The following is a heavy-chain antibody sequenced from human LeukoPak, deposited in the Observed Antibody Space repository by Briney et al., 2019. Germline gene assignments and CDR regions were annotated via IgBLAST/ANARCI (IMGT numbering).Heavy chain of an antibody. J-gene: IGHJ3*02. Sequence: PSETLSLTCTVSGGSISSYYWSWIRQPPGKGLEWIGYIYYSGSTNYNPSLKSRVTISVDTSKNQFSLKLSSVTAADTAVYYCARARETQGDDAFDIWGQGTMVTVSS. CDR3: ARARETQGDDAFDI. V-gene: IGHV4-59*12. CDR2: IYYSGST. CDR1: GGSISSYY. D-gene: IGHD3-16*01.